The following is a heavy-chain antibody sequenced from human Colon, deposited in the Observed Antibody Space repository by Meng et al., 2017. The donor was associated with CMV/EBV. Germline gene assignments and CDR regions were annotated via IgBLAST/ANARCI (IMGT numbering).Heavy chain of an antibody. Sequence: GESLKISCAASGFAFSTYNINWVRQAPGKGLEWVSSISSSTNYIYYADSVKGRFTISRDNAKNSLYLQMNSVTAEDTAVYYCARDRKRCRSTSCYGYYYGMDVWGQEATVTVSS. J-gene: IGHJ6*02. D-gene: IGHD2-2*01. V-gene: IGHV3-21*01. CDR3: ARDRKRCRSTSCYGYYYGMDV. CDR2: ISSSTNYI. CDR1: GFAFSTYN.